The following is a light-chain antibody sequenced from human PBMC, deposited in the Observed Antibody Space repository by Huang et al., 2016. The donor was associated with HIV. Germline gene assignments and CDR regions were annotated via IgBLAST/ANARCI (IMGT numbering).Light chain of an antibody. J-gene: IGKJ2*01. V-gene: IGKV4-1*01. CDR3: QQYYSTPYT. CDR1: QSILYRPGHKTY. Sequence: DIVMTQSQDSLAVSLGEWATINCKSSQSILYRPGHKTYLAWYQQKPGQPPKLLIYWSSTRESGVPDRFSGSGSGTDFTLTISGLQAEDVAVYYCQQYYSTPYTFGQGTKLEIK. CDR2: WSS.